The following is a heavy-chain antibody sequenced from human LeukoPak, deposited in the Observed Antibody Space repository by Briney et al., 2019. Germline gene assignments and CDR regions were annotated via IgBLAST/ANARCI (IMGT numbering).Heavy chain of an antibody. CDR2: ISYDGSNK. D-gene: IGHD3-22*01. J-gene: IGHJ3*02. V-gene: IGHV3-33*08. CDR3: ARDFSYYDSSGYSRGAFDI. CDR1: GFTFSSYG. Sequence: PGGSLRLSCAASGFTFSSYGMHWVRQAPGKRLEWVAVISYDGSNKYYADSVKGRFTISRDNSKNTLYLQMNSLRAEDTAVYYCARDFSYYDSSGYSRGAFDIWGQGTMATVSS.